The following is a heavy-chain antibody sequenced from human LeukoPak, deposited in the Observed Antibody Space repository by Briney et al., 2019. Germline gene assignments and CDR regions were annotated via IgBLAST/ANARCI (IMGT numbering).Heavy chain of an antibody. CDR3: AKPVGSSGWLLIDAFDI. V-gene: IGHV3-23*01. CDR1: GFTFSSYA. CDR2: ISGSGGST. D-gene: IGHD6-19*01. J-gene: IGHJ3*02. Sequence: GGSLRLSCAASGFTFSSYAMSWVRQAPGKGLEWVSAISGSGGSTYYADSVKGRFTISRDNSKNTLYLQMNSLRAEDTAVYYCAKPVGSSGWLLIDAFDIWGQGTMVTVSS.